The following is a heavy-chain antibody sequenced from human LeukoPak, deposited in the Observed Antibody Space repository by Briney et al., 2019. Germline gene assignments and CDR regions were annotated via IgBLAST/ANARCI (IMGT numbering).Heavy chain of an antibody. D-gene: IGHD6-19*01. J-gene: IGHJ5*02. V-gene: IGHV3-21*01. CDR1: EFTFSSYS. Sequence: GGSLRLSCAASEFTFSSYSMNWVRQAPGKGLEWVSSISSSSSYIYYADSVKGRFTISRDNAKNSLYLQMNSLRAEDTAVYYCARDWAAVAGNWFDPWGQGTLVTVSS. CDR3: ARDWAAVAGNWFDP. CDR2: ISSSSSYI.